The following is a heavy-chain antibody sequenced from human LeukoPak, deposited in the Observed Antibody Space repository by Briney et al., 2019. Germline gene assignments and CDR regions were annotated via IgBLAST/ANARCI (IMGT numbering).Heavy chain of an antibody. CDR3: AREGRSGGSCSPLDY. Sequence: ASVTVSCTASGYTFTSYGISWVRQAPGPGLEWMGWISAYNGNTNYAQKLQGRVTMTTDTSTSTAYMELRSLRSDDTAVYYCAREGRSGGSCSPLDYWGQGTLVTVSS. D-gene: IGHD2-15*01. V-gene: IGHV1-18*01. J-gene: IGHJ4*02. CDR2: ISAYNGNT. CDR1: GYTFTSYG.